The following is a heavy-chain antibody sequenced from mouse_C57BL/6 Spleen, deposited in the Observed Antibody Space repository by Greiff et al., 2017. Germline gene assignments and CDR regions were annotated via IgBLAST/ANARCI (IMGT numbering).Heavy chain of an antibody. D-gene: IGHD2-4*01. CDR1: GYSITSGYD. J-gene: IGHJ1*03. CDR3: ARDRRLRYFDV. Sequence: DVQLQESGPGMVKPSQSLSLTCTVTGYSITSGYDWHWIRHFPGNNLEWMGYISYSGSTNYNPSLKSRIPITHDTSKNYFFMKLNSVTTEDTATYYCARDRRLRYFDVWGTGTTVTVSS. V-gene: IGHV3-1*01. CDR2: ISYSGST.